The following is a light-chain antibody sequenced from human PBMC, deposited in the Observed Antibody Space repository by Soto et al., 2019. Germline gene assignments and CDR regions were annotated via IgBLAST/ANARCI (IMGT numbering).Light chain of an antibody. CDR2: DTS. Sequence: VVRPPPAMQSAYAGEGANVSCRASQGIGDTLTWYQHKPGQTPRLLIYDTSTMATGVPSRFRGRSSGSECTLAITGQPPLGSAVYNCQASCTAAGRVGGGTRVEIK. CDR1: QGIGDT. V-gene: IGKV3-15*01. CDR3: QASCTAAGR. J-gene: IGKJ4*01.